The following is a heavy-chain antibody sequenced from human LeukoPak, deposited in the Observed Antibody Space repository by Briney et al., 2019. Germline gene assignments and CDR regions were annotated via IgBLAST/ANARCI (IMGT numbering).Heavy chain of an antibody. D-gene: IGHD6-19*01. J-gene: IGHJ4*02. V-gene: IGHV4-34*01. CDR1: GGSFSDYY. Sequence: PSETLSLTCAVYGGSFSDYYWSWIRQPPGKGLEWIGEINHSGSTNYNPSLKSRVTISVDTSKNQFSLKLSSVTAADTAVYYCARSRGYSSGWYGDYWGQGTLVTVSS. CDR3: ARSRGYSSGWYGDY. CDR2: INHSGST.